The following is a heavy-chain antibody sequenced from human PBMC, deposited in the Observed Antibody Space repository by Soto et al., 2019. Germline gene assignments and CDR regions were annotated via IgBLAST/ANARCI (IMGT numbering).Heavy chain of an antibody. J-gene: IGHJ5*02. CDR2: ISSSSSYT. V-gene: IGHV3-11*03. CDR3: ARWGGYYDSSGYYSAWFDP. Sequence: GGSLRLSCAASGFTFSDYYMSWIRQAPGKGLEWVSYISSSSSYTNYADSVKGRFTISRDNAKNSLYLQMNSLRAEDTAVYYCARWGGYYDSSGYYSAWFDPWGQGT. D-gene: IGHD3-22*01. CDR1: GFTFSDYY.